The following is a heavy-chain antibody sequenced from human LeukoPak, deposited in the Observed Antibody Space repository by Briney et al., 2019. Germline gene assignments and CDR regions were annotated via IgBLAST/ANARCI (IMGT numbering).Heavy chain of an antibody. CDR2: IYYSGST. Sequence: PSETLSLTCTVSGGSISSSSYYWGWIRQPPGKGLEWFGSIYYSGSTYYNPSLKSRVTISVDTSKNQFSLKLSSVTAADTAVYYCARYSGSFFLLFGPNFDYWGQGTLVTVSS. CDR1: GGSISSSSYY. D-gene: IGHD1-26*01. V-gene: IGHV4-39*01. J-gene: IGHJ4*02. CDR3: ARYSGSFFLLFGPNFDY.